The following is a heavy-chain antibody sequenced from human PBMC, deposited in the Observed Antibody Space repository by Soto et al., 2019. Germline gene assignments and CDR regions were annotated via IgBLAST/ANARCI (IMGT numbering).Heavy chain of an antibody. J-gene: IGHJ3*01. CDR3: ARLRRDWGDAFDL. CDR1: GGSFGSSA. V-gene: IGHV1-69*01. D-gene: IGHD3-16*01. Sequence: QVQLVQSVADVKKPGSSVKVSCKTSGGSFGSSAISWVLQAPAQGLEWMGEIIPVFDKANYAQNFQGRLTITADELTGTVFMELSSLRSEDTAVYFCARLRRDWGDAFDLWGLGTFVTVSS. CDR2: IIPVFDKA.